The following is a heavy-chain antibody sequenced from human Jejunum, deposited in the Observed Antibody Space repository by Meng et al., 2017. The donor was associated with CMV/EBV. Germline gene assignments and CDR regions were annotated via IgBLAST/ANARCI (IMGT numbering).Heavy chain of an antibody. Sequence: SGYTIMNYPIAWVRQAPGKGLEWVAGVSSDGTSTFLADSVKGRFSISRDNSKNTVYLQMDSLSGEDTAVYYCARQNDYMNYFDSWGRGTLVTVSS. V-gene: IGHV3-30-3*01. CDR2: VSSDGTST. D-gene: IGHD4-11*01. CDR3: ARQNDYMNYFDS. J-gene: IGHJ4*02. CDR1: GYTIMNYP.